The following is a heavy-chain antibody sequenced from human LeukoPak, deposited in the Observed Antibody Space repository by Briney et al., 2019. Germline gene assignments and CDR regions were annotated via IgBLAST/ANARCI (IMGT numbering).Heavy chain of an antibody. J-gene: IGHJ2*01. D-gene: IGHD3-22*01. Sequence: GGSLRLSCAASGFTFSSYSMNWVRQAPGKGLEWVSSISSSSSYIYYADSVKGRFTISRDNAKNSLYLQMNSLRAEDTAVYYCARELYYYDSSGYRYFDLWGRGTLVTVSS. CDR2: ISSSSSYI. CDR1: GFTFSSYS. V-gene: IGHV3-21*01. CDR3: ARELYYYDSSGYRYFDL.